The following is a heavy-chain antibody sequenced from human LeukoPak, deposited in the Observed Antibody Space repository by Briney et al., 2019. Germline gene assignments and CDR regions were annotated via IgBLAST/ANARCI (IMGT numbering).Heavy chain of an antibody. J-gene: IGHJ5*02. CDR3: AKGGYCSSSSCYTSWFDP. Sequence: PGASLRLSCAASGFIFSSYAMSWVRQAPGKGLEWVPAISGDGSSTYCADSVKGRFTIFRDNSKTTLYLQMNSLRVEDTAVYYCAKGGYCSSSSCYTSWFDPWGQGTLVTVSS. D-gene: IGHD2-2*02. CDR2: ISGDGSST. V-gene: IGHV3-23*01. CDR1: GFIFSSYA.